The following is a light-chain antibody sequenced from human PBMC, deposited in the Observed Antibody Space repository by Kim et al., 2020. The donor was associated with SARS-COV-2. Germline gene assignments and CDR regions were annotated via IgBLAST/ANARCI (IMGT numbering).Light chain of an antibody. V-gene: IGKV4-1*01. CDR1: QSVLYSSNNKNY. CDR2: WAS. Sequence: DIVMTQSPDSLAVSLGERATINCKSSQSVLYSSNNKNYLAWYQQKPGQPPKLLIYWASTLESGVPDRFSGSGSGTDFTLTISRLQAEDVAVYYCQKYYSTPPTIGPGTKVDIK. CDR3: QKYYSTPPT. J-gene: IGKJ3*01.